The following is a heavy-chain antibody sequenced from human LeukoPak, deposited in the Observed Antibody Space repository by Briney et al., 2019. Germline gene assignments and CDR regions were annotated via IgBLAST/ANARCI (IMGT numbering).Heavy chain of an antibody. J-gene: IGHJ5*02. D-gene: IGHD3-22*01. CDR3: ARVYYYDSSGYYWFDP. Sequence: SETLSLTCTVSGGSISSSSYYWGWIRQPAGRGLEWIGRMSASGSTNYSPSLKSRVTMSVDTSRSQFSLRLNSVTAADTAVYYCARVYYYDSSGYYWFDPWGQGTLVTVSS. CDR1: GGSISSSSYY. CDR2: MSASGST. V-gene: IGHV4-61*02.